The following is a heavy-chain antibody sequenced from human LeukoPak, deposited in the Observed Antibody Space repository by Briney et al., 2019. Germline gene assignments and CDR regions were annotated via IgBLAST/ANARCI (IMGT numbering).Heavy chain of an antibody. CDR1: GFTFDDYA. CDR3: AKAIAVAGTVYYYGMDV. Sequence: QPGGSLRLSCAASGFTFDDYAMHWVRQAPGKGLEWGSGISWNSGSIGYADSVKGRFTISRDNAKNSLYLQMNSLRAEDTALYYCAKAIAVAGTVYYYGMDVWGQGTTVTVSS. J-gene: IGHJ6*02. D-gene: IGHD6-19*01. CDR2: ISWNSGSI. V-gene: IGHV3-9*01.